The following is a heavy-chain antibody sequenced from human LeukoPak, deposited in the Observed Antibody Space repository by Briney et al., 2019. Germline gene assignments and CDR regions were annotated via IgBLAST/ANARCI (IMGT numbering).Heavy chain of an antibody. CDR2: THYSGHT. J-gene: IGHJ5*02. CDR3: ARYNWNTWFDP. D-gene: IGHD1/OR15-1a*01. CDR1: GGSVSSGNYY. V-gene: IGHV4-61*01. Sequence: SETLSLTCTVSGGSVSSGNYYWTWIRQSPGKGLEWIAYTHYSGHTNYSPSLNSRVTISLDTSKNQFSLELSSVTAADTAVYYCARYNWNTWFDPWGQGTLVIVSS.